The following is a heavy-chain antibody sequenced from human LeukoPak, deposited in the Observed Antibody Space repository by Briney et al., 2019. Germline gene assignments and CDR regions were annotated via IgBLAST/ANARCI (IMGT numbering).Heavy chain of an antibody. CDR1: GDSITNHS. V-gene: IGHV4-4*08. CDR3: ARFSSSWYYFDY. CDR2: IYSSGST. D-gene: IGHD6-13*01. Sequence: SETLSLTCTVSGDSITNHSWSWFRQSPGKGLEWIGYIYSSGSTNYNPSLNSRVTISVDTSKNQFSLKLSSVTAADTAVYYCARFSSSWYYFDYWGQGTLVTVSS. J-gene: IGHJ4*02.